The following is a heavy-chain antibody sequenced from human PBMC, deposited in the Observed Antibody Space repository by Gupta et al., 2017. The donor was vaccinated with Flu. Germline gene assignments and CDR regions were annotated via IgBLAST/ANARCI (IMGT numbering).Heavy chain of an antibody. V-gene: IGHV3-23*01. CDR3: VRGDRNSGWGN. D-gene: IGHD6-19*01. Sequence: CAATGFTFSSLVMGWVCQPPGEGLEWVSVIGSGGGGTYYADSVKGRFTISRDNSKNTLYLQMDSLRAEDAAVYYCVRGDRNSGWGNWGQGTLVTVSS. CDR1: GFTFSSLV. CDR2: IGSGGGGT. J-gene: IGHJ4*02.